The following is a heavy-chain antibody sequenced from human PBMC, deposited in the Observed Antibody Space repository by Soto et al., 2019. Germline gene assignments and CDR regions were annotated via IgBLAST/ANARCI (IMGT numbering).Heavy chain of an antibody. D-gene: IGHD1-1*01. CDR3: ARDLAWKRGKVGRYYYGMDV. CDR1: GFIFSDYY. J-gene: IGHJ6*02. V-gene: IGHV3-11*06. Sequence: SLRLSCAASGFIFSDYYMSWVRQTPGKGLEWVSYISTRSTYTNYADSVKGRFTISRDNTKNSLYLQMDSLRVEDTAVYYCARDLAWKRGKVGRYYYGMDVWGQGTTVTVS. CDR2: ISTRSTYT.